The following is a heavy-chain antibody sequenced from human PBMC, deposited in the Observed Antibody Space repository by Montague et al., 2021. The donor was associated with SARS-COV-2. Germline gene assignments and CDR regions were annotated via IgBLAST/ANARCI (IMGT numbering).Heavy chain of an antibody. CDR1: GGSIAGYY. Sequence: SETLSLTCGVSGGSIAGYYWSWIRQPPGKGLEWIGYAYYTGSTKYNPSLKTRVTLSLDTPKNHFSLKLASVTAADTAVYYCARAPDVDTAMVIYYYGMDVWGQGTTVTASS. CDR3: ARAPDVDTAMVIYYYGMDV. J-gene: IGHJ6*02. V-gene: IGHV4-59*01. D-gene: IGHD5-18*01. CDR2: AYYTGST.